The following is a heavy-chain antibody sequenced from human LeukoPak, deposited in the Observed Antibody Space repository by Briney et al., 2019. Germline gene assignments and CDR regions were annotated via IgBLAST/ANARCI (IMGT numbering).Heavy chain of an antibody. J-gene: IGHJ6*02. CDR2: IKQDGSEK. Sequence: PGGSLRLSCAASGFTFSSYWMSWVRQAPGKGLEWVANIKQDGSEKYYVASVKGRFTISRDNARNSLYLQMNSLRAEDTAVYYCARVAAHNDYGDWYYYYGMDVWGQGTTVTVSS. D-gene: IGHD4-17*01. V-gene: IGHV3-7*03. CDR3: ARVAAHNDYGDWYYYYGMDV. CDR1: GFTFSSYW.